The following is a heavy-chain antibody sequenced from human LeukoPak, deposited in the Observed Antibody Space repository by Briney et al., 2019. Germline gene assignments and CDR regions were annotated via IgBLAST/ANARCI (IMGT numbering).Heavy chain of an antibody. V-gene: IGHV1-18*01. CDR2: ISAYGNT. CDR3: ARGIIGYYYDY. D-gene: IGHD2-15*01. Sequence: ASVKVSCKASGYTFTSYGISWVRQAPGQGLEWMGLISAYGNTNYAQNLQGRVTMTTDTSTSTAYMELRSLRSDDTAVYYCARGIIGYYYDYWGQGTLVTVSS. CDR1: GYTFTSYG. J-gene: IGHJ4*02.